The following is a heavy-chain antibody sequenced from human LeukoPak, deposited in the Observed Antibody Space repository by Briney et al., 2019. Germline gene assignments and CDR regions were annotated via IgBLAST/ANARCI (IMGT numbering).Heavy chain of an antibody. CDR2: IYYSGST. V-gene: IGHV4-39*07. Sequence: SETLSLTCTVSGGSISSSSYYWGWIRQPPGKGLEWIGSIYYSGSTYYNPSLKSRVTISVDTSKNQFSLKLSSVTAADTAVYYCARGLRGDYEYYFDYWGQGTLVTVSS. J-gene: IGHJ4*02. CDR3: ARGLRGDYEYYFDY. D-gene: IGHD4-17*01. CDR1: GGSISSSSYY.